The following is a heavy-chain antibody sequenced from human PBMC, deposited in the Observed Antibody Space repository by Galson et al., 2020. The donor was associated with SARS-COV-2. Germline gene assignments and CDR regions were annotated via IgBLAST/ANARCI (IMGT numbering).Heavy chain of an antibody. D-gene: IGHD1-1*01. CDR3: GHVPFLWAGRTTMEH. Sequence: SGPTLPKPPQTLPLTRPFSRFSLSPTAHSVGWIRQPPGQALEWHPLLYFNHHKRYSPSLKSRLTITKDPSKNQVVLTMTNMDPVDTATYFCGHVPFLWAGRTTMEHWGQGALVTVSS. V-gene: IGHV2-5*01. CDR1: RFSLSPTAHS. CDR2: LYFNHHK. J-gene: IGHJ4*02.